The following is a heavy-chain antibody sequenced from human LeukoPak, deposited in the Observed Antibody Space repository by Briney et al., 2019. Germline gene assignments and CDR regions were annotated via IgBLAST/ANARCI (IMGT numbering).Heavy chain of an antibody. D-gene: IGHD6-6*01. CDR1: GFTFSDYW. Sequence: GGSLRLSCTVSGFTFSDYWMTWVRQAPGKGPEWVANIKQDGSQRYYVDSVRGRFTISRDNAKNSLFLQMNGLRAEDTAVYYCARRGGSSSRRSPIDYWGRGTLVTVSS. CDR2: IKQDGSQR. CDR3: ARRGGSSSRRSPIDY. J-gene: IGHJ4*02. V-gene: IGHV3-7*01.